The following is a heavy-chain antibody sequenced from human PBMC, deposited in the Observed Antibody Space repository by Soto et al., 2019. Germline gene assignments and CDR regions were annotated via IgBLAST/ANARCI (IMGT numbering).Heavy chain of an antibody. V-gene: IGHV4-30-4*01. CDR1: GGSISSGYYY. D-gene: IGHD3-22*01. Sequence: SETLSLTCSVSGGSISSGYYYWSWIRQPPGKGLEWIGNIYYSGNTYYNPSLNSRVTLSIDMTNNHVSLILNSVTAADTAVYYCARVGPWVPYYYDSSPYTFENWFDPWGQGTLVTVSS. CDR3: ARVGPWVPYYYDSSPYTFENWFDP. J-gene: IGHJ5*02. CDR2: IYYSGNT.